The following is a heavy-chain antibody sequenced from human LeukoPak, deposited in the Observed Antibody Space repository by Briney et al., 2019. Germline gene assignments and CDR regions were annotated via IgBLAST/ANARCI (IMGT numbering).Heavy chain of an antibody. CDR2: IYYSGST. D-gene: IGHD2-21*02. CDR1: GGSISSYY. J-gene: IGHJ2*01. Sequence: SETLSLTCTVSGGSISSYYWSWIRQPPGKGLEWIGYIYYSGSTNYNPSLKSRVTISVDTSKNQFSLKLSSVTAADTAVYYCAGFLAYCGGDCPSGGWYFDLWGRGTLVTVSS. CDR3: AGFLAYCGGDCPSGGWYFDL. V-gene: IGHV4-59*01.